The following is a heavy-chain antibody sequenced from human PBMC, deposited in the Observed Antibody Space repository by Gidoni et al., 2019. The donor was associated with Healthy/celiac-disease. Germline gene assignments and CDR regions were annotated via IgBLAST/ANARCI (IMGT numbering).Heavy chain of an antibody. Sequence: EVELVASRRGLVQPGMYVRLSCAASRFTFEDSAMHWLRQSPGKGREWVSGFSWIIGSIGYADSLKGRFTISRDNAKNSLYLQMNSLRAEDTAFYYCAKCPAGYYDSSGYYYFDYWGQGTLVTVSS. V-gene: IGHV3-9*01. CDR2: FSWIIGSI. CDR3: AKCPAGYYDSSGYYYFDY. D-gene: IGHD3-22*01. CDR1: RFTFEDSA. J-gene: IGHJ4*02.